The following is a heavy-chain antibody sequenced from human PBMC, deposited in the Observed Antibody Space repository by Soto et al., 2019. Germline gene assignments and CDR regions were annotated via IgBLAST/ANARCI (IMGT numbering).Heavy chain of an antibody. Sequence: PSETLSLTCAVSGYSISSGYYWGWIRQPPGKGLEWIGSIYHSGSTYYSPSLKSRVTISVDTSKNQFSLKLTSVTAADTAVYFCARADYEILTGSYAMDVWGQGTTVTVSS. J-gene: IGHJ6*02. CDR3: ARADYEILTGSYAMDV. CDR1: GYSISSGYY. D-gene: IGHD3-9*01. CDR2: IYHSGST. V-gene: IGHV4-38-2*01.